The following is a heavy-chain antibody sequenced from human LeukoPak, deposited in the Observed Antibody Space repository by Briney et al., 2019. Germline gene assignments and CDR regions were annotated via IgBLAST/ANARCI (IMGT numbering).Heavy chain of an antibody. CDR3: ARSAFNASSVIDDY. CDR2: IIAYNGNT. Sequence: ASVKVSCKASGYTFTSYGISWVRQAPGQGLECMGWIIAYNGNTNYAQKLQGRGTMTTANYTSKAYMELRSMRSADTAVYYCARSAFNASSVIDDYWGQGTLVTVSS. J-gene: IGHJ4*02. CDR1: GYTFTSYG. D-gene: IGHD3-22*01. V-gene: IGHV1-18*01.